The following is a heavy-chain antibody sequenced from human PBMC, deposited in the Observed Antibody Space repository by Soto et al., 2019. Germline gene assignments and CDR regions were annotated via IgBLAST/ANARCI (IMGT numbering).Heavy chain of an antibody. Sequence: EVQLVESGGGLVQPGGSLRLSCAASGFTFSSYWMHWVRQAPGKGLVWVSRINEDGSTINYADSVKGRFTISRDNAKNMLYGERRGRRAEERVVYYCTGDRGGGGGYWGQGTLVTVSS. CDR3: TGDRGGGGGY. D-gene: IGHD3-16*01. V-gene: IGHV3-74*01. CDR1: GFTFSSYW. CDR2: INEDGSTI. J-gene: IGHJ4*02.